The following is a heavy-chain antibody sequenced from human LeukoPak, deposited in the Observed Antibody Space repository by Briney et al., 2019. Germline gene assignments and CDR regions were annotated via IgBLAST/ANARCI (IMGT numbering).Heavy chain of an antibody. D-gene: IGHD3-16*01. J-gene: IGHJ6*02. CDR1: GFTFSSFD. CDR2: ISYDGSNK. V-gene: IGHV3-30*18. Sequence: GGSLRLSCAVSGFTFSSFDMHWVRQAPGKGLEWVAVISYDGSNKYYADSVKGRFTISRDNSKNTLYLQMNSLRAEDTVVYYCAKDRGTTYYGMDVWGQGTTVTVSS. CDR3: AKDRGTTYYGMDV.